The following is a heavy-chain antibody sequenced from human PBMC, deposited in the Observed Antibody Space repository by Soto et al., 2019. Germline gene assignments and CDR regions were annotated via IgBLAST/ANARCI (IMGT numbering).Heavy chain of an antibody. CDR1: GGSFSGYY. V-gene: IGHV4-34*01. Sequence: KPSETLSLTCAVYGGSFSGYYWSWIRQPPGKGLEWIGEINHSGSTNYNPSLKSRVTISVDTSKNQFSLKLSSVTAADTAVYYCARGAGGRLWFGELGSVYMDVWGKGTTVTVSS. J-gene: IGHJ6*03. CDR2: INHSGST. CDR3: ARGAGGRLWFGELGSVYMDV. D-gene: IGHD3-10*01.